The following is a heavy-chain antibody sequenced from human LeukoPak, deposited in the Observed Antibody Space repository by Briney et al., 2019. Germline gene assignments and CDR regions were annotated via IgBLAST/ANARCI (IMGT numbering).Heavy chain of an antibody. D-gene: IGHD3-22*01. Sequence: PSETLSLTCTVSGGSITSYYWSWIRQPPGKGLEWIGYIYYSGSTNYNPSLKSRVTISVDTSKNQFSLKLSSVTAADTALYYCARGYYYDSSGSYSRYLLDYWGQGSLVTVSS. V-gene: IGHV4-59*01. J-gene: IGHJ4*02. CDR3: ARGYYYDSSGSYSRYLLDY. CDR1: GGSITSYY. CDR2: IYYSGST.